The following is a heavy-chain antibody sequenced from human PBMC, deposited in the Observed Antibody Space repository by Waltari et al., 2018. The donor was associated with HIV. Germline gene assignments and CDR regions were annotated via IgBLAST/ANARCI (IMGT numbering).Heavy chain of an antibody. J-gene: IGHJ2*01. D-gene: IGHD2-15*01. CDR3: ARMATVVDWYFDL. CDR1: GGTFNNNA. CDR2: IIPVFGTT. V-gene: IGHV1-69*01. Sequence: QVQLVQSGAEVKKPGSSVKVSCKASGGTFNNNAITWVRQAPGQGLEWMGGIIPVFGTTNSAQKFQGRLTISADESTSTGYMVLSSLRSEDTAVYYCARMATVVDWYFDLWGRGTLVTVSS.